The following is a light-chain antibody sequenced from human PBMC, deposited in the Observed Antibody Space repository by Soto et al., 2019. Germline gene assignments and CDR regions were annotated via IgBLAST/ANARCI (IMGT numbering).Light chain of an antibody. Sequence: DIQMTQSPSTLSASVGDGVTITCRASQSIGSWLAWYQQKPGKAPKLLIYKATNLQGGVPSRFSGSGSGTDFSLTISSLQPVDSATYFCQQYNDFRYTFGPGTKLEI. CDR2: KAT. CDR3: QQYNDFRYT. CDR1: QSIGSW. J-gene: IGKJ2*01. V-gene: IGKV1-5*03.